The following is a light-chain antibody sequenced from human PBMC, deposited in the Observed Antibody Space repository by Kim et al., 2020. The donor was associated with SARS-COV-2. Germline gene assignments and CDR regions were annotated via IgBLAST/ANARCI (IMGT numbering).Light chain of an antibody. V-gene: IGLV1-51*01. J-gene: IGLJ2*01. CDR3: GTWDTSLTAGV. CDR2: DNN. CDR1: SSNIGNNY. Sequence: GQAVTISCSGSSSNIGNNYVSWYQQLPGTAPKLLIYDNNKRPSGVPDRFSGSKSGTSATLRITGLQTGDEADYHCGTWDTSLTAGVFGGGTQLTVL.